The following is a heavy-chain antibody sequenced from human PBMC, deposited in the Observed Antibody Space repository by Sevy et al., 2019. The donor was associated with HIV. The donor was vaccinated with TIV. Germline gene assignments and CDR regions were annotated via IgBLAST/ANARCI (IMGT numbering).Heavy chain of an antibody. CDR2: ISYDGSNK. CDR3: ARANHYYGSGSYYAPGY. V-gene: IGHV3-30-3*01. Sequence: GGSLRLTCAASGFTFSSYAMHWVRQAPGKGLEWVAVISYDGSNKYYADSVKGRFTISRDNSKNTLYLQMNSLRAEDTAVYYCARANHYYGSGSYYAPGYWGQGTLVTVSS. CDR1: GFTFSSYA. J-gene: IGHJ4*02. D-gene: IGHD3-10*01.